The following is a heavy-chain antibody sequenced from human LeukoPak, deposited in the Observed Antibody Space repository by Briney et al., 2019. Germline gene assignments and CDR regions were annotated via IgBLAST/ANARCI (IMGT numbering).Heavy chain of an antibody. CDR2: IYYSGST. CDR1: GGSISSYY. V-gene: IGHV4-59*01. CDR3: ARGPFTIFIGMDV. J-gene: IGHJ6*02. Sequence: PSETLSLTCTVSGGSISSYYWSWIRQPPGKGLEWIGYIYYSGSTNYNPSPKSRVTISVDTSKNQFSLKLSSVTAADTAVYYCARGPFTIFIGMDVWGQGTTVTVSS. D-gene: IGHD3-3*01.